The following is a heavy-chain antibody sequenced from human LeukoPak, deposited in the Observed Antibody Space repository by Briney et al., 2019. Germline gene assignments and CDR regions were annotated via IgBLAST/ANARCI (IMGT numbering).Heavy chain of an antibody. CDR1: GFTSTNFA. D-gene: IGHD2-2*01. CDR2: IIVGSGAT. J-gene: IGHJ4*02. CDR3: ARGAVVPAALDY. Sequence: SVKVSCKASGFTSTNFAVQWVRQARGQRLEWIGWIIVGSGATKCAQDFQERVTITRDLSTSTLYMELRSLTSEDTAVYYCARGAVVPAALDYWGQGTLVTVSS. V-gene: IGHV1-58*01.